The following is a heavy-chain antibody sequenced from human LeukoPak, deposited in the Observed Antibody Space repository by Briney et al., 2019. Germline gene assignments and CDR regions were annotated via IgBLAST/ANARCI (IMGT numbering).Heavy chain of an antibody. J-gene: IGHJ4*02. CDR3: ARVIGYYDILTGYSPDTYYFDY. CDR2: ISSSSSYI. CDR1: GFTFSSYS. V-gene: IGHV3-21*01. D-gene: IGHD3-9*01. Sequence: GGSLRLSCAASGFTFSSYSMNWVRQAPGKGLEWVSSISSSSSYIYYADSVKGRFTISRDNAKNSLYLQMNSLRAEDTAVYYCARVIGYYDILTGYSPDTYYFDYWGQGTLVTVSS.